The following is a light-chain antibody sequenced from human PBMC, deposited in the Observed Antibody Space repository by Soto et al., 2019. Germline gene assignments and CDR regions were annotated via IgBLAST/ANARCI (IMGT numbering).Light chain of an antibody. J-gene: IGKJ5*01. V-gene: IGKV1-9*01. CDR1: HDISTF. CDR3: QQLYTLPFT. CDR2: EAS. Sequence: DIQLTQSPSLLSASIGDRFTITCLASHDISTFLAWYQQKPGKAPKLLIYEASTLQSGVPSRFSGSGSGTEFTLTISGLLPEDFAAYHCQQLYTLPFTFGQGTRLETK.